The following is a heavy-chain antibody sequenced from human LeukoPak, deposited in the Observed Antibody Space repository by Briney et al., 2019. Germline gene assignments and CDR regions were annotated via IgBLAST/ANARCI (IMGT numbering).Heavy chain of an antibody. CDR3: ARDGGDFYGSGSYLAY. V-gene: IGHV3-53*01. CDR1: GLTVSSNY. D-gene: IGHD3-10*01. CDR2: IYSDGSV. Sequence: GGSLRLSCVASGLTVSSNYMSWVRQAPGKGLEWVSVIYSDGSVYYADSVKGRFTISRDNSKNTLYLQMNSLRAEDTAVYYCARDGGDFYGSGSYLAYWGQGTLVTVSS. J-gene: IGHJ4*02.